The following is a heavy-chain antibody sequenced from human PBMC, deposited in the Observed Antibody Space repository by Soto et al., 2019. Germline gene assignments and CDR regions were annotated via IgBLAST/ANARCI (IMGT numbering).Heavy chain of an antibody. Sequence: GGSLRLSCAASGFSFSNAWINWVRQASGKGLEWVGRIKSKANSDATAYAASVKGRFTISRDDSKNTAYLQMNSLKTEDMAVYYCTRHGSRTRDGADYWGQGTLVTVSS. CDR1: GFSFSNAW. D-gene: IGHD2-2*01. CDR3: TRHGSRTRDGADY. CDR2: IKSKANSDAT. V-gene: IGHV3-73*01. J-gene: IGHJ4*02.